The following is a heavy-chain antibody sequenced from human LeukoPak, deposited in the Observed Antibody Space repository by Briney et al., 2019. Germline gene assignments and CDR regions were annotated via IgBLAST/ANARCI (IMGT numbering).Heavy chain of an antibody. CDR3: AVTLGYCSGGSCADAFDI. J-gene: IGHJ3*02. CDR1: GGTFSSYA. V-gene: IGHV1-69*13. Sequence: ASVKVSCKASGGTFSSYAISWVRQAPGQGLEWMGGIIPIFGTANYAQKFQGGVTITADEYTSTAYMELSSLRSEDTAVYYCAVTLGYCSGGSCADAFDIWGQGTMVTVSS. CDR2: IIPIFGTA. D-gene: IGHD2-15*01.